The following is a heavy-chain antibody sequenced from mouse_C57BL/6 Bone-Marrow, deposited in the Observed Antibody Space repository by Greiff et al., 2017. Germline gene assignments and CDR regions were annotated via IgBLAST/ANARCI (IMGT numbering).Heavy chain of an antibody. CDR2: IHPNSGST. D-gene: IGHD1-1*01. CDR1: GYTFTSYW. J-gene: IGHJ1*03. CDR3: ASYYASSYGYFDV. Sequence: VKLQQPGAELVKPGASVKLSCKASGYTFTSYWMHWVKQRPGQGLEWIGMIHPNSGSTNYNEKFKSKATLTVDKSSSTAYMQLSSLTSEDSAVYYCASYYASSYGYFDVWGTGTTVTVSS. V-gene: IGHV1-64*01.